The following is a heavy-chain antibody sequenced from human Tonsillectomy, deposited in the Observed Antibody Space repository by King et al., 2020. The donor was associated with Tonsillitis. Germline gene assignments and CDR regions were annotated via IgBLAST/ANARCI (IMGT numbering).Heavy chain of an antibody. CDR3: ARDLVVQNTISTFGTYYYYGMDV. D-gene: IGHD2-21*01. J-gene: IGHJ6*02. Sequence: VQLVESGGGVVQPGRSLRLSCAASGFTFSSYAMHWVRQAPGKGLEWVAVISYDGSNRYYADSVKGRFTISRDNSKNTLYLQMNSLRPEDTAVFYCARDLVVQNTISTFGTYYYYGMDVWGQGTTVTVSS. V-gene: IGHV3-30*04. CDR1: GFTFSSYA. CDR2: ISYDGSNR.